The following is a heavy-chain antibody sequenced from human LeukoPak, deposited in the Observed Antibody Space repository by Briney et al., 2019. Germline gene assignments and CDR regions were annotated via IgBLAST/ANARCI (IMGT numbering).Heavy chain of an antibody. CDR1: GGSVDNSDYY. D-gene: IGHD1-26*01. V-gene: IGHV4-61*08. CDR3: ARDQGGGSYRHAFDA. Sequence: KPSETLSLTCSVSGGSVDNSDYYWSWLRQPPGKELEWIGHIYHSGSTIYNPSLKSRVTISVDMSKNQFSLRLTSGTAADTAVYYCARDQGGGSYRHAFDAWGQGKMVTVSS. J-gene: IGHJ3*01. CDR2: IYHSGST.